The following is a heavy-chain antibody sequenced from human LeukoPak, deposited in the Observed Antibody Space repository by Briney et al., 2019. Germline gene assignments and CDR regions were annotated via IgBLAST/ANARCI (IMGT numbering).Heavy chain of an antibody. CDR2: ISYDGSNK. Sequence: GGSLRLSCAASGFTFSSYAMHWVRQAPGKGLEWVAVISYDGSNKYYADSVKGRFTISRDNSKNTLYLQMNSLRAEDTAVYYCARDWGTAMVTFSFDYWGQGTLVTVSS. D-gene: IGHD5-18*01. CDR1: GFTFSSYA. CDR3: ARDWGTAMVTFSFDY. V-gene: IGHV3-30-3*01. J-gene: IGHJ4*02.